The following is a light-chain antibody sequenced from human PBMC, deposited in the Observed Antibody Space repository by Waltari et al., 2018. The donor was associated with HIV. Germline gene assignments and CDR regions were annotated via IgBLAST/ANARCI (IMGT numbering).Light chain of an antibody. Sequence: DVVVPQSPAYLAGAVGQRATLDCTSRRHLLYSTNHKSYLAWYQQKAGQRPKLLIYWASTRESGFPDRFSGSGSGTDFTLTISSLQAEDVAVYYCQQYYSVPYTFGQGTKLEIK. CDR1: RHLLYSTNHKSY. CDR3: QQYYSVPYT. V-gene: IGKV4-1*01. CDR2: WAS. J-gene: IGKJ2*01.